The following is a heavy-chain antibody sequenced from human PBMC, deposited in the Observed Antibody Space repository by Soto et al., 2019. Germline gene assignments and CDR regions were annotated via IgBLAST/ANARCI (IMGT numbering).Heavy chain of an antibody. Sequence: EEQLVESGGGLVKPGGSLRLSCAGSGFTFSLAWMNWVRQAPGKGLEWVGRIKSEGSGGTTDYAAPVKGRFTISRDDSISTLYLQMNNLKTEDTAVYYCTHSCTYYSDSSVWGQGTMVTVSS. D-gene: IGHD3-22*01. CDR1: GFTFSLAW. V-gene: IGHV3-15*07. J-gene: IGHJ3*01. CDR2: IKSEGSGGTT. CDR3: THSCTYYSDSSV.